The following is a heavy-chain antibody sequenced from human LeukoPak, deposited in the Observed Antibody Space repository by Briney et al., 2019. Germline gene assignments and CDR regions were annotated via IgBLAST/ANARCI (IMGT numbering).Heavy chain of an antibody. CDR3: AIDFYSSSSNAFDI. V-gene: IGHV1-69*13. CDR1: GGTFSSYA. D-gene: IGHD6-6*01. CDR2: IIPIFGTA. J-gene: IGHJ3*02. Sequence: SVTVSCKASGGTFSSYAISWVRQAPGQGLEWMGGIIPIFGTANYAQKFQGRVTITADESTSTAYMELSSLRSEDTAVYYCAIDFYSSSSNAFDIWGQGTMVTVSS.